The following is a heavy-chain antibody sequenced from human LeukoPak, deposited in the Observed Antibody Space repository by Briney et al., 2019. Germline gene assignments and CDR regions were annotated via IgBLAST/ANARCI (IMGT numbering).Heavy chain of an antibody. CDR2: IWYDGSDI. CDR1: GFTFSSYG. J-gene: IGHJ4*02. D-gene: IGHD2-2*01. CDR3: ARGSAALYYFDF. V-gene: IGHV3-33*01. Sequence: GRSLRLSCAASGFTFSSYGMHWVRQAPGKGLEWVALIWYDGSDIYYADSVKGRFIISRDNSKNTLYLQMNTLRAEDTAVCYCARGSAALYYFDFWGQGTLVTVSS.